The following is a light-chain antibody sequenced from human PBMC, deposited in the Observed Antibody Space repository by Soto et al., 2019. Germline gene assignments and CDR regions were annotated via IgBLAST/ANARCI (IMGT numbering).Light chain of an antibody. CDR2: DTD. CDR3: FLSFSGPWV. CDR1: TGAVTSGHY. V-gene: IGLV7-46*01. Sequence: QAVVTREPSLTVSPGETVTLTCGSSTGAVTSGHYPYWLQQKPGQAPRTLISDTDIKNPWTPARFSGSLLRDKAALTLSGARPEAESDYSCFLSFSGPWVFGRGTKLTVL. J-gene: IGLJ3*02.